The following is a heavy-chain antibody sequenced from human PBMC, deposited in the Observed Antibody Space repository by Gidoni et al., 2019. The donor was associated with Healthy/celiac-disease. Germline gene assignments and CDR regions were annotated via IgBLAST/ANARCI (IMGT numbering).Heavy chain of an antibody. V-gene: IGHV1-69*04. Sequence: QVQLVQSGAEVKKPGCSVKVSCKDSGGTFGSYAISWVRQAPGQGIEWMGRIIPILGIANYAQKFQGRVTITADKSTSTAYMELGSLRSEDTAVYYCASSVRLVSIGGMDVWGQGTTVTVSS. CDR3: ASSVRLVSIGGMDV. CDR1: GGTFGSYA. J-gene: IGHJ6*02. CDR2: IIPILGIA. D-gene: IGHD3-9*01.